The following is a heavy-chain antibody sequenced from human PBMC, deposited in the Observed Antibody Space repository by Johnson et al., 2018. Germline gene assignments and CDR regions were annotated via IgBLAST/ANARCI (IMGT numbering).Heavy chain of an antibody. V-gene: IGHV3-30*18. D-gene: IGHD3-16*01. CDR2: ISYDGRKR. J-gene: IGHJ1*01. Sequence: QVQLVESGGGVVQPGTSLRLSCAASGFIFSSYDMHWVRQVPGKGLEWVSGISYDGRKRYYADSMKGRLTISRENSRNTVYLQMDSLGGGNTAMYYCANGPLGGGDMAEFHHGGQGTLVTVSS. CDR3: ANGPLGGGDMAEFHH. CDR1: GFIFSSYD.